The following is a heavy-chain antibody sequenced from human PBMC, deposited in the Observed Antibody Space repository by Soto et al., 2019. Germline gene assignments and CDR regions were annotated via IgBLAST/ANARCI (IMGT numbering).Heavy chain of an antibody. CDR3: ARRRITIFGVVIIPEYFQQ. CDR2: INPSGGST. J-gene: IGHJ1*01. CDR1: GYPWTSYY. V-gene: IGHV1-46*01. D-gene: IGHD3-3*01. Sequence: VKVACRASGYPWTSYYMHWVRQAPGQGLEWMGIINPSGGSTSYAQKFQGRVTMTRDTSTSTVYMELSSLRSEDTAVYYCARRRITIFGVVIIPEYFQQWGQGTLVTVSS.